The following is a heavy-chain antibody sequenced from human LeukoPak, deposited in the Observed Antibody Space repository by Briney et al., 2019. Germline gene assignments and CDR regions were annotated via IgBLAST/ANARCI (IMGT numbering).Heavy chain of an antibody. CDR2: INPNSGGT. V-gene: IGHV1-2*02. Sequence: GASVKVSCKASGYTFTGYYMHWVRQAPGQGLEWMGWINPNSGGTNYAQKFQGRVTMTRDTSISTAYMELSRLRSDDTAVYYCARDKGGYSGYDFDYWGQGTLDTVSS. J-gene: IGHJ4*02. CDR1: GYTFTGYY. D-gene: IGHD5-12*01. CDR3: ARDKGGYSGYDFDY.